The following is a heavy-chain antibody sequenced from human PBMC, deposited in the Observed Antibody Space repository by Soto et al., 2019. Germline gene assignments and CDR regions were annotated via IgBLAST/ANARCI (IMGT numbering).Heavy chain of an antibody. D-gene: IGHD4-17*01. CDR3: ARDHDYGDYGQQFPWFDP. CDR2: IIPILGIA. J-gene: IGHJ5*02. CDR1: GGTFSSYT. Sequence: ASVKVSCKASGGTFSSYTISWVRQAPGQGLEWMGRIIPILGIANYAQKFQGRVTITVDKSTSTAYMELSSLRSEDTAVYYCARDHDYGDYGQQFPWFDPWGQGTLVTVSS. V-gene: IGHV1-69*02.